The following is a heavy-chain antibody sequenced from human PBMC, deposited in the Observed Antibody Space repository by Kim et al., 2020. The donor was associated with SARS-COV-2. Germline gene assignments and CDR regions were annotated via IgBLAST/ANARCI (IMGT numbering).Heavy chain of an antibody. V-gene: IGHV3-9*01. CDR3: AKGGYSGYGAWVYFDY. J-gene: IGHJ4*02. D-gene: IGHD5-12*01. Sequence: GGSLRLSCAASGFTFGDYAMHWVRQAPGKGLEWVSGISWNSGSIGYADFVKGRFTISRDNAKNSLYLQMNSLRAEDTALYYCAKGGYSGYGAWVYFDYWGQGTLVTVSS. CDR2: ISWNSGSI. CDR1: GFTFGDYA.